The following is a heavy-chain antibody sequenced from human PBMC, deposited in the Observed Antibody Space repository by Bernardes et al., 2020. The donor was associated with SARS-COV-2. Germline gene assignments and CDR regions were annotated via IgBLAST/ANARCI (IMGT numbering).Heavy chain of an antibody. J-gene: IGHJ4*02. CDR3: ARDLPLTDYDSSGYYLYYFDY. CDR1: GYTFTSYG. V-gene: IGHV1-18*01. CDR2: ISAYNGNT. Sequence: ASVKVSCKASGYTFTSYGISWVRQAPGQGLEWMGWISAYNGNTNYAQKLQGRVTMTTDTSTSTAYMELRSLRSDDTAVYYCARDLPLTDYDSSGYYLYYFDYWGQGTLVTVSS. D-gene: IGHD3-22*01.